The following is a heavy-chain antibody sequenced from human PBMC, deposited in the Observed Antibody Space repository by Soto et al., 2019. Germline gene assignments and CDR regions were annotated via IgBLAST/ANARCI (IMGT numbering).Heavy chain of an antibody. J-gene: IGHJ4*02. CDR2: ISSSSSYI. D-gene: IGHD2-15*01. V-gene: IGHV3-21*01. CDR1: GFTFSSYS. CDR3: ARSLGYCSGGSCFAFIY. Sequence: GGSLRLSCAASGFTFSSYSMNWVRQAPGKGLEWVSSISSSSSYIYYADSVKGRFTISRDNAKNSLYLQMNGLRAEDTAVYYCARSLGYCSGGSCFAFIYWGQGTLVTVSS.